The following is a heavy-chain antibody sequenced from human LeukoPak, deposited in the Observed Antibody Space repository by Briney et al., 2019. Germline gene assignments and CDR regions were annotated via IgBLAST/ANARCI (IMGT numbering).Heavy chain of an antibody. CDR1: GDSVSSNSAA. Sequence: SQTLSLTCAISGDSVSSNSAALNWIRQSPSRGLEWLGRTYYRAKCYNYDAVAVKSLININADTSKNQFSLQLNSVTPDDTAVYYCARLENWAFDFWGQGTLITVSS. CDR2: TYYRAKCYN. D-gene: IGHD7-27*01. CDR3: ARLENWAFDF. J-gene: IGHJ4*02. V-gene: IGHV6-1*01.